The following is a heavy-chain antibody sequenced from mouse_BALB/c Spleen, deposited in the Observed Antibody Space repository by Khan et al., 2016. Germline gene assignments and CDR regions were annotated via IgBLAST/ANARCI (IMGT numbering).Heavy chain of an antibody. CDR2: INTYSGES. D-gene: IGHD1-1*01. V-gene: IGHV9-3-1*01. Sequence: QIQLVQSGPELKKPGKTVKISCKASGYTFTNYGMNWVKQAPGKGLKWMGWINTYSGESTYADDFKGRFAFSLETSANTAYLQINNLKNEDTATSFCARYRYYYGSSRHFDVWGAGTTVTVSS. J-gene: IGHJ1*01. CDR3: ARYRYYYGSSRHFDV. CDR1: GYTFTNYG.